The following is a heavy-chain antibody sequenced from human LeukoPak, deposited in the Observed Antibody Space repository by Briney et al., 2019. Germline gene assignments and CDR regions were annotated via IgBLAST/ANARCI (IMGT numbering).Heavy chain of an antibody. Sequence: SVKVSCKASGGTFSSYAISWVRQAPGQGLEWMGGIIPIFDTANYAQKFQGRVTITADESTSTAYMELSSLRSEDTAVYYCAKAMAAAGWDDAFDIWGQGTMVTVSS. J-gene: IGHJ3*02. V-gene: IGHV1-69*13. CDR1: GGTFSSYA. D-gene: IGHD6-13*01. CDR2: IIPIFDTA. CDR3: AKAMAAAGWDDAFDI.